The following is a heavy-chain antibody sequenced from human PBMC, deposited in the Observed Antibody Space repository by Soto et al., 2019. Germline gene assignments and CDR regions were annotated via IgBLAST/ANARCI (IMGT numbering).Heavy chain of an antibody. CDR1: GFTFSSYG. CDR2: ISYDGSNK. J-gene: IGHJ4*02. CDR3: AKETYYYGSGSYLFDY. V-gene: IGHV3-30*18. Sequence: GGSLRLSCAASGFTFSSYGMHWVRQAPGKGLEWVAVISYDGSNKYYADSVKGRFTISRDNSKNTLYLQMNSLRAEDTAVYYCAKETYYYGSGSYLFDYWGQGT. D-gene: IGHD3-10*01.